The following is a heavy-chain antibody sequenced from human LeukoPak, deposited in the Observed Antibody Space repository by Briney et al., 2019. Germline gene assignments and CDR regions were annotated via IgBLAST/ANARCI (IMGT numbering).Heavy chain of an antibody. J-gene: IGHJ6*02. CDR1: GFTFSSYW. CDR2: IKQDGSEK. Sequence: GGSLRLSCAASGFTFSSYWMSWVRQAPGKGLEWVANIKQDGSEKYYVDSVKGRFTISRDNAKNSLYLQMNSLRAEDTAVYYCARDFSCGGDCYSYYYYGMDVWGQGTTVTVSS. CDR3: ARDFSCGGDCYSYYYYGMDV. V-gene: IGHV3-7*03. D-gene: IGHD2-21*02.